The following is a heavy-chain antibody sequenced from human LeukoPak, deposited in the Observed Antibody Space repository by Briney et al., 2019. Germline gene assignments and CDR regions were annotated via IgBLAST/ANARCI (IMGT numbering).Heavy chain of an antibody. CDR3: ARGAIVRGQLRWYYYYYMDV. D-gene: IGHD2-2*01. J-gene: IGHJ6*03. CDR1: GYTLTELS. V-gene: IGHV1-2*02. CDR2: INPNSGGT. Sequence: ASVKVSCKVSGYTLTELSMHWVRQAPGQELEWMGWINPNSGGTNYAQKFQGRVTMTRDTSISTAYMELSRLRSDDTAVYYCARGAIVRGQLRWYYYYYMDVWGKGTTVTVSS.